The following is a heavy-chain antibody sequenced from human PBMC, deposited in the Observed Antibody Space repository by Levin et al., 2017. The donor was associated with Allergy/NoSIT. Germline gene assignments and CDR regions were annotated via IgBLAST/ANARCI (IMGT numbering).Heavy chain of an antibody. J-gene: IGHJ4*02. CDR2: ITSSGTTV. CDR1: GFTFSDYY. D-gene: IGHD4-11*01. Sequence: GGSLRLSCAASGFTFSDYYMSWIRQAPGKGLEWVSYITSSGTTVYYADSVKGRFSISRDNAKNSLFLQMNSLRAEDTAVYYCARDLAPSTITSDFDYWGQGTLVTVSS. CDR3: ARDLAPSTITSDFDY. V-gene: IGHV3-11*01.